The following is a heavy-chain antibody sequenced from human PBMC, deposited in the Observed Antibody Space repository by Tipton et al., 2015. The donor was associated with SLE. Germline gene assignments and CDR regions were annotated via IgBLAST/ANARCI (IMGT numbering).Heavy chain of an antibody. CDR1: GGSISSYY. J-gene: IGHJ4*02. CDR3: ARGGESYDY. D-gene: IGHD1-26*01. V-gene: IGHV4-59*12. CDR2: IYYSGST. Sequence: TLSLTCTVSGGSISSYYWSWIRQPPGKGLEWIGYIYYSGSTYYNPSLKSRVTISVDTSKSQFSLKLSSVTAADTAVYYCARGGESYDYWGQGTLVTVSS.